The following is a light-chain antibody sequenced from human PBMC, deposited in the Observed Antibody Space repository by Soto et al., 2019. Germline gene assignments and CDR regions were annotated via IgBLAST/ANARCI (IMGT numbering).Light chain of an antibody. Sequence: QAVVTQEPSLTVSPGGTVTLTCGSTTGAVTSGHYPYWFQQKPGQAPKTLIYDTNNKHSWTPARFSGSLLGGKAALTLSGAQHEDEAEYYCLLSYSGAWVFGGGTKLTVL. J-gene: IGLJ3*02. CDR1: TGAVTSGHY. V-gene: IGLV7-46*01. CDR3: LLSYSGAWV. CDR2: DTN.